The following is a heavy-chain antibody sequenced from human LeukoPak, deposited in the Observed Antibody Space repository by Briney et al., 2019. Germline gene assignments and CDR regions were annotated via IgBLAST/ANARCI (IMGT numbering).Heavy chain of an antibody. V-gene: IGHV4-61*01. J-gene: IGHJ4*02. Sequence: PSQTLSLTCTVSGGSISSGSYYWSWIRQPPGKGLEWIGYIYYSGSTNYNPSLKSRVTISVDTSKNQFSLKLSSVTAADTAVYYCARSPVYDSSGYYVGWGQGTLVTVSS. CDR2: IYYSGST. CDR3: ARSPVYDSSGYYVG. CDR1: GGSISSGSYY. D-gene: IGHD3-22*01.